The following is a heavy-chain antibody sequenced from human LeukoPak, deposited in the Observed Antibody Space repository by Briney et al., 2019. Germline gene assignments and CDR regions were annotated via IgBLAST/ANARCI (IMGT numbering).Heavy chain of an antibody. CDR1: GFTFTSSA. Sequence: SVKVSCKASGFTFTSSAMQWVRQARGQRLEWIGWIVVGSGNTNYAQKFQERVTITRDMSTSTAYMELSSLRSEDTAVYYCAAEGYYDSSGYPWYFDLWGRGTLVTVSS. CDR2: IVVGSGNT. J-gene: IGHJ2*01. CDR3: AAEGYYDSSGYPWYFDL. V-gene: IGHV1-58*02. D-gene: IGHD3-22*01.